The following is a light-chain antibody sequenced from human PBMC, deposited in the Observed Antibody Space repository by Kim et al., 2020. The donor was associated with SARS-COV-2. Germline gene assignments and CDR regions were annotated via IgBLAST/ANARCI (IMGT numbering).Light chain of an antibody. V-gene: IGKV1-39*01. J-gene: IGKJ4*01. CDR2: RAS. Sequence: DIYMTQSPSSLSASVGDGVTITCRASRPIDNDVNWYYQMPGQAPKLLIYRASKLQTGVPLRFSGNASGSESTLTISNLQPEDFGTYYCQQGYSPPLYFGGGTKVDIK. CDR1: RPIDND. CDR3: QQGYSPPLY.